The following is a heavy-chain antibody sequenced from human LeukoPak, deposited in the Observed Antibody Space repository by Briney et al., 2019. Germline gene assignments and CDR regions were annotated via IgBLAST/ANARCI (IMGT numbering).Heavy chain of an antibody. J-gene: IGHJ3*02. V-gene: IGHV4-39*07. Sequence: KPSETLSLTCTVSGGSISSSDYYWGWIRQPPGKGLEWIGSIYYSGTTYYNPPLKSRVTISVDTSKNQFSLKLSSVTAADTAVYYCARGRGIRGSAFDIWGQGTMVTVSS. CDR2: IYYSGTT. D-gene: IGHD3-10*01. CDR1: GGSISSSDYY. CDR3: ARGRGIRGSAFDI.